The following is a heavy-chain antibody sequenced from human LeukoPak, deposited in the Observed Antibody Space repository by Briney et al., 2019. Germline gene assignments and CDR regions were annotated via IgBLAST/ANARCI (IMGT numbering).Heavy chain of an antibody. CDR1: GGSISSGGYS. CDR3: ARDLAH. D-gene: IGHD3-3*02. V-gene: IGHV4-30-2*01. J-gene: IGHJ4*02. CDR2: IYHSGST. Sequence: SETLFLTCAVSGGSISSGGYSWSWIRQPPGKGLEWIGYIYHSGSTYYNPSLKSRVTISVDRSKNQFSLKLSSVTAADAAVYYCARDLAHWGQGTLVTVSS.